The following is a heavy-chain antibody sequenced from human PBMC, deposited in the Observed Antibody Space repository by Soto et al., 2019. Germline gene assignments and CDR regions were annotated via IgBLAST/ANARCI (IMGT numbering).Heavy chain of an antibody. CDR3: ARGWFGELSSYAFDI. D-gene: IGHD3-10*01. V-gene: IGHV1-3*01. CDR1: GYTFTSYA. CDR2: INAGNGNT. Sequence: ASVKVSCKASGYTFTSYAMHWVRQAPGQRLEWMGWINAGNGNTKYSQKFQGRVTITRDTSASTAYMELSSLRSEDTAVYYCARGWFGELSSYAFDIWGQGTMVTVSS. J-gene: IGHJ3*02.